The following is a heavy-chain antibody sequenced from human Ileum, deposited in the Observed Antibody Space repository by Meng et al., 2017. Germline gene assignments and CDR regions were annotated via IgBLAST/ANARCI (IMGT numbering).Heavy chain of an antibody. Sequence: GESLKISCAASGFTFSSYAMYWIRQSPGKGLEWISAIPSGAITTHYADSVKGRFTISRDNSRNTLFLQMNSLRVEDTAVYYCARGETGTYYDWGRGTLVTFAS. CDR1: GFTFSSYA. J-gene: IGHJ4*02. CDR2: IPSGAITT. D-gene: IGHD1-26*01. CDR3: ARGETGTYYD. V-gene: IGHV3-23*01.